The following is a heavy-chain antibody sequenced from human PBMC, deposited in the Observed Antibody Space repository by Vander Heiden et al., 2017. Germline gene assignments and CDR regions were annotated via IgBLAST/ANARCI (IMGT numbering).Heavy chain of an antibody. Sequence: EVQLLESGGGLVQPGGSLRLSCAASGFSFSSSAMSWVRQAPGKGLEWVSAISGSGGSTYYADSVKGWFTISRDNSKNTLYLQMNSLRAEDTAVYYCAKIFPDYGSVYIDYWGQGTLVTVSS. V-gene: IGHV3-23*01. CDR3: AKIFPDYGSVYIDY. CDR1: GFSFSSSA. CDR2: ISGSGGST. J-gene: IGHJ4*02. D-gene: IGHD3-10*01.